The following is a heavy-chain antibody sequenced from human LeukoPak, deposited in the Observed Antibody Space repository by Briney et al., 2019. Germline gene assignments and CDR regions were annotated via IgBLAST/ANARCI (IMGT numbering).Heavy chain of an antibody. D-gene: IGHD2-21*02. CDR2: MSGSGGGT. V-gene: IGHV3-23*01. J-gene: IGHJ4*02. CDR3: AKSPSLRGGNSDWYFDY. CDR1: GFTLSTYS. Sequence: GGSLRLSRAPCGFTLSTYSMLWVRPAAGRGLAWVSAMSGSGGGTYYADSAKGSFTISSGNAKDTVYLEMNSLRAEDTAVDFCAKSPSLRGGNSDWYFDYWGQGTLVPVSS.